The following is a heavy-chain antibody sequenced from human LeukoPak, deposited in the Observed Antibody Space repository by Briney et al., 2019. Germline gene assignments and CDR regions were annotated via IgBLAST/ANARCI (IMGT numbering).Heavy chain of an antibody. D-gene: IGHD6-13*01. CDR1: GGSISSYY. V-gene: IGHV4-59*01. CDR2: VYYSGST. Sequence: KPSETLSPTCSVSGGSISSYYWSWIRQPPGKGLEWIGYVYYSGSTDYNPSLKSRVTISIDTSKNQFSLKLDSVTAADTAVYYCARGSYSSSWYWFDPWGQGTQVTVSS. J-gene: IGHJ5*02. CDR3: ARGSYSSSWYWFDP.